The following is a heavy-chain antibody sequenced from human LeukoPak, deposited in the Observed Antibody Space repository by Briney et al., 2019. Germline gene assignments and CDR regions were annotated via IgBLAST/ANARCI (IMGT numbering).Heavy chain of an antibody. V-gene: IGHV3-30-3*01. D-gene: IGHD2-2*02. Sequence: GGSLRLSCAASGFTFGSYAMRWVRQAPGKGLEWVAAISYDGSNKYYADSVKGRFTISRDNSKNTLYLQMNSLRAEDTAVYYCARVGGGYCSSTSCYTGILSDYWGQGTLVTVSS. J-gene: IGHJ4*02. CDR3: ARVGGGYCSSTSCYTGILSDY. CDR1: GFTFGSYA. CDR2: ISYDGSNK.